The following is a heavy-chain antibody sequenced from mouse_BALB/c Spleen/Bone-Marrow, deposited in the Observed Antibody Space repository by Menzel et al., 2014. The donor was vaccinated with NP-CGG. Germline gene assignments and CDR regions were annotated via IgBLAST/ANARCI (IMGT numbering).Heavy chain of an antibody. Sequence: EVQLQQSGAELVKPGASVKLSCTASGFNIKDTYMHWVKQRPEQGLEWIGRIDPANGSTKYDPKFQGKATITADTSSNTAYLQLSSLTSEDTAVYYCARYRLGTYFDYWGQGTTLTVSS. CDR2: IDPANGST. D-gene: IGHD1-2*01. CDR1: GFNIKDTY. J-gene: IGHJ2*01. V-gene: IGHV14-3*02. CDR3: ARYRLGTYFDY.